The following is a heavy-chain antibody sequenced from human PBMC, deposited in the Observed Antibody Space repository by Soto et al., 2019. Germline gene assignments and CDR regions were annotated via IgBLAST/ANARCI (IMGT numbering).Heavy chain of an antibody. V-gene: IGHV3-11*04. CDR3: ARDMVRGLYPEYFQH. CDR2: ISSSGSTI. D-gene: IGHD3-10*01. Sequence: PGGSLRLSCAASGFTFSDYYMSWIRQAPGKGLEWVSYISSSGSTICYADSVKGRFTISRDNAKNSLYLQMNSLRAEDTAVYYCARDMVRGLYPEYFQHWGQGTLVTVSS. CDR1: GFTFSDYY. J-gene: IGHJ1*01.